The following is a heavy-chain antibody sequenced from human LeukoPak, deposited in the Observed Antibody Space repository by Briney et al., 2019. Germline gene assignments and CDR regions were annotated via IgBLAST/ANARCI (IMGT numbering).Heavy chain of an antibody. CDR3: ARGEGPSTLDY. CDR1: GFTFTSYS. CDR2: TRSSNGHI. V-gene: IGHV3-21*01. D-gene: IGHD3-3*02. J-gene: IGHJ4*02. Sequence: GGSLRLSCAASGFTFTSYSMNWVRQAPGKXLEWVSITRSSNGHIYYADSVKGRFTISRDKAKKSLYLQMNSLRAEDTAVYYCARGEGPSTLDYWGQGTLVTVSS.